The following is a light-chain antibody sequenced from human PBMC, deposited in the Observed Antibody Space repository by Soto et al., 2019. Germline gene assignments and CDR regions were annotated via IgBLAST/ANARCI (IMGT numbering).Light chain of an antibody. CDR2: EYN. CDR3: QSYDSDFVV. Sequence: KFLLTQPHSVSESPGKTLSISCTRRSGSISSNYVQGYQQRPGSTPTTVISEYNQTLSGVPDPCSGSADGSSNSACLTIPGLQTEDEADYYCQSYDSDFVVLGGGTKVTVL. J-gene: IGLJ2*01. V-gene: IGLV6-57*04. CDR1: SGSISSNY.